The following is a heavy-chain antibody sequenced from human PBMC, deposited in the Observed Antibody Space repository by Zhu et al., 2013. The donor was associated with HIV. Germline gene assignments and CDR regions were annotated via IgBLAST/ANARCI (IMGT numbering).Heavy chain of an antibody. CDR1: GGTFSSYA. Sequence: QVQLVQSGAEVKKPGSSVKVSCKASGGTFSSYAISWVRQAPGQGLEWMGGIIPIFGTANYAQKFQGRVTITADKSTSTAYMELSSLRSEDTAVYYCARRDYSNSNWFDPWGQGNPWSPVSS. V-gene: IGHV1-69*06. CDR2: IIPIFGTA. D-gene: IGHD4-4*01. CDR3: ARRDYSNSNWFDP. J-gene: IGHJ5*02.